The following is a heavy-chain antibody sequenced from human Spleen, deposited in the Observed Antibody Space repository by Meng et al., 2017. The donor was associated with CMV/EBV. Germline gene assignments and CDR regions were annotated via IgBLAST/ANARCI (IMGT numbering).Heavy chain of an antibody. Sequence: GSLRLSCAVYGGSFSTYYWTWIRQPPGKGLEWIGEINHSGSTNYNPSLKSRVTISVDTSKNQFSLKLSSVTAADTAVYYCARGPQVSWLRSRLAAFDIWGRGTMVTVS. V-gene: IGHV4-34*01. CDR1: GGSFSTYY. CDR3: ARGPQVSWLRSRLAAFDI. D-gene: IGHD5-12*01. J-gene: IGHJ3*02. CDR2: INHSGST.